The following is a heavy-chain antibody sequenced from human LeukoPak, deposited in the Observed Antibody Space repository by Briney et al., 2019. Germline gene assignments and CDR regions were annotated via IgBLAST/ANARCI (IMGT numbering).Heavy chain of an antibody. D-gene: IGHD6-19*01. CDR3: EAVAGKY. Sequence: SETLSLTCTVSGGSISSSSYYWGWIRQPPGKGLEWIGSIYYSGSTYYNPSLKSRVTISVDTSKNQFSLKLSSVTAADTAVYYCEAVAGKYWGQGTLVTVSS. CDR2: IYYSGST. CDR1: GGSISSSSYY. J-gene: IGHJ4*02. V-gene: IGHV4-39*07.